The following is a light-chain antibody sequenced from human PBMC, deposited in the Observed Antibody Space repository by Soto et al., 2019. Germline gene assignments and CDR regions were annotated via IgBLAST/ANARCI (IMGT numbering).Light chain of an antibody. Sequence: QSALTQPDSVSGSPGQSITISCTGTSSDVGAYKYVSWYQQHPGKAPKLIIYGVSNRPSGVSNRFSGSKSGNTAFLTISGLQPEDEADYYCSSFTGTTTLDVFGTGTKVTVL. J-gene: IGLJ1*01. CDR3: SSFTGTTTLDV. V-gene: IGLV2-14*03. CDR2: GVS. CDR1: SSDVGAYKY.